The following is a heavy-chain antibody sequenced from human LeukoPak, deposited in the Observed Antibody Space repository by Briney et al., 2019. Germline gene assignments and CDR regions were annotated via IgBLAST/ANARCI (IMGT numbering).Heavy chain of an antibody. Sequence: SVKVSCKASGGTFSSYAISWVRQAPGQGLEWMGGIIPIFGTANYAQKFQGRVTITADKSTSTAYMELSSLRSEDTAVYYCARARYFDWSQGGTIESPSSPLYYFDYWGQGTLVTVSS. CDR3: ARARYFDWSQGGTIESPSSPLYYFDY. CDR1: GGTFSSYA. D-gene: IGHD3-9*01. CDR2: IIPIFGTA. J-gene: IGHJ4*02. V-gene: IGHV1-69*06.